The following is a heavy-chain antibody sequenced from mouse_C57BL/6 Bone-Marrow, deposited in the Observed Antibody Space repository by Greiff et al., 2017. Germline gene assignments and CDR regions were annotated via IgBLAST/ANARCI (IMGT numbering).Heavy chain of an antibody. CDR1: GYTFTSYG. D-gene: IGHD2-3*01. J-gene: IGHJ3*01. CDR3: ARAGDDGYYVWFAY. CDR2: IYPRSGNT. V-gene: IGHV1-81*01. Sequence: VHLVESGAELARPGASVKLSCKASGYTFTSYGISWVKQRTGQGLEWIGEIYPRSGNTYYNEKFKGKATLTADKSTSTAYMELRSLTSEDSAVYVCARAGDDGYYVWFAYWGQGTLVTVSA.